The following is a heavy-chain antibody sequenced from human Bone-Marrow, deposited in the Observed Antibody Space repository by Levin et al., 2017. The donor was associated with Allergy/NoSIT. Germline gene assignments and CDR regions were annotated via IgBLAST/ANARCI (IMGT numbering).Heavy chain of an antibody. Sequence: GESLKISCAAAGFTFNDYTMHWVRQAPQRGLEWVSLISWDASTTYYADSVRGRFTISRDNSKNALYLQMNSLTTEDTALYYCAKDLSPRIAVTGNIEYWGQGTLVTVSS. D-gene: IGHD6-19*01. V-gene: IGHV3-43*01. CDR3: AKDLSPRIAVTGNIEY. CDR1: GFTFNDYT. J-gene: IGHJ4*02. CDR2: ISWDASTT.